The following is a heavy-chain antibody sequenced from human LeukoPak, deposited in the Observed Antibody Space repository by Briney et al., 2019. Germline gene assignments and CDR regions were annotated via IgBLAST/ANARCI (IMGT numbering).Heavy chain of an antibody. J-gene: IGHJ4*02. V-gene: IGHV4-34*01. D-gene: IGHD6-6*01. CDR3: ARVDEGSSPTFDY. CDR1: GGSFSGYY. CDR2: INHSGST. Sequence: PSETLSLTCAVYGGSFSGYYWSWIRQPPGKGLEWIGEINHSGSTNYNPSLKSRVTISVDTSKNQFSLTLSSVTAADTAVYYCARVDEGSSPTFDYWGQGTLVTVSS.